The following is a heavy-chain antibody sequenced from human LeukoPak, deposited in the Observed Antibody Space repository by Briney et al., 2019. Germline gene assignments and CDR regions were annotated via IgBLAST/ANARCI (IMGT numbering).Heavy chain of an antibody. CDR2: NSAYNGNT. V-gene: IGHV1-18*01. J-gene: IGHJ4*02. CDR3: SAVGATTGFDY. CDR1: GYTFTSYG. D-gene: IGHD1-26*01. Sequence: GASVKVSCKASGYTFTSYGISWVRQAPGQGLEWMGWNSAYNGNTNYAQKLQGRVTMTTDTSTSTAYMELRSLRSDDTAVYYCSAVGATTGFDYWGQGTLVTVSS.